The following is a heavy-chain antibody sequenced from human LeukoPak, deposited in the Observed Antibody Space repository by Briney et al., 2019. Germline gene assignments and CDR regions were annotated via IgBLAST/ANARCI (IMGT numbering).Heavy chain of an antibody. CDR3: ARGQVVRGVIERRPIKNNWFDP. CDR1: GGSISSYY. D-gene: IGHD3-10*01. CDR2: INHSGST. J-gene: IGHJ5*02. Sequence: KPSETLSLTCTVSGGSISSYYWSWIRQPPGKGLEWIGEINHSGSTNYNPSLKSRVTISVDTSKNQFSLKLSSVTAADTAVYYCARGQVVRGVIERRPIKNNWFDPWGQGTLVTVSS. V-gene: IGHV4-34*01.